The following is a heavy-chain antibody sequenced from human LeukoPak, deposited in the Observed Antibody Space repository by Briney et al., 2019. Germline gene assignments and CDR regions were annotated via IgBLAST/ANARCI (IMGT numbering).Heavy chain of an antibody. D-gene: IGHD6-13*01. J-gene: IGHJ4*02. CDR1: GFTFSDYY. Sequence: PGGSLRLSCAASGFTFSDYYMSWIRQAPGKGLEWVSYISSSGSTIYYADSVKGRFTISRDNSKNSLYLQMNSLRAEDTAVYYCARDQWRTAQQPGAFDYWGQGTLVTVSS. CDR2: ISSSGSTI. V-gene: IGHV3-11*04. CDR3: ARDQWRTAQQPGAFDY.